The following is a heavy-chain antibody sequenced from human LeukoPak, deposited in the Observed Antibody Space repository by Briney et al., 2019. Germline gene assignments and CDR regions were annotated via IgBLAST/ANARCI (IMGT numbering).Heavy chain of an antibody. D-gene: IGHD3-22*01. V-gene: IGHV3-23*01. Sequence: GGSLRLSCAASGFTFSSYAMSWVRQAPGKGLEWVSAISGSGGSTYYADSVKGRFTISRDNSKNTLYLQMNSLRAEDTAVYYCAKDGGYYDSSGYSKLDYWGQGTLVTVSS. CDR2: ISGSGGST. CDR3: AKDGGYYDSSGYSKLDY. J-gene: IGHJ4*02. CDR1: GFTFSSYA.